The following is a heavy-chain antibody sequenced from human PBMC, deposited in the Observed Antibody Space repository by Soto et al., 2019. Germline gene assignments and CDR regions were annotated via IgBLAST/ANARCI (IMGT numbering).Heavy chain of an antibody. J-gene: IGHJ6*02. D-gene: IGHD6-13*01. CDR3: ATLPGIAAAGRYGMDV. Sequence: GGSLRLSCAASGFTFSSYAMSWVRQAPGKGLEWVSAISGSGGSTYYADSVKGRFTISRDNSKNTLYLQMNSLRAEDTAVYYCATLPGIAAAGRYGMDVWGQGTTVTSP. CDR2: ISGSGGST. V-gene: IGHV3-23*01. CDR1: GFTFSSYA.